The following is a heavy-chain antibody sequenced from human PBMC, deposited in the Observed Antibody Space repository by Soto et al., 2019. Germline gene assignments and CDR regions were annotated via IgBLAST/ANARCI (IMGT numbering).Heavy chain of an antibody. CDR2: VWYDGNSK. CDR3: ARGLGNYYYYMDA. CDR1: GFIFSASG. Sequence: GGSLRLSCEASGFIFSASGMHWVRQTPGKGLEWVAVVWYDGNSKYYADSVRGRFTISRDNSKNTLYLQMNSLRAEDTAVYYCARGLGNYYYYMDALGTGTTVTVSS. V-gene: IGHV3-33*01. D-gene: IGHD7-27*01. J-gene: IGHJ6*03.